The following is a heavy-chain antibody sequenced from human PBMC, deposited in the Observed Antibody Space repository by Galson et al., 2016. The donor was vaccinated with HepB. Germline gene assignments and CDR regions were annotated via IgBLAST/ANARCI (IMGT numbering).Heavy chain of an antibody. CDR3: AKGKWSWNSHFDY. V-gene: IGHV3-23*01. D-gene: IGHD1-7*01. CDR1: GFTFSNYG. J-gene: IGHJ4*01. CDR2: ISGSGGVT. Sequence: SLRLSCAASGFTFSNYGMSWVRQAPGKGLEWVSHISGSGGVTYYADSVKGRFTISRDDSQNTLFLQMNSLGADDTAIYYCAKGKWSWNSHFDYWGHGTLVTGSS.